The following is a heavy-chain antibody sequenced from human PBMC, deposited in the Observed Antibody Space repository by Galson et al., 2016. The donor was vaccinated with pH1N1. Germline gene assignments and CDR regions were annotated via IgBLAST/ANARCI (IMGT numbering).Heavy chain of an antibody. CDR2: INPSGDTT. CDR1: GYTFSTYN. Sequence: SVKVSCKESGYTFSTYNIHWVRQAPGQGLEWMGIINPSGDTTSYAQKFQGRVTMTRDTSANTVYMELSSLRSEDTAIYYCARDFDSGYAGGRLDYWGQGTLVTVSS. CDR3: ARDFDSGYAGGRLDY. J-gene: IGHJ4*02. V-gene: IGHV1-46*03. D-gene: IGHD5-12*01.